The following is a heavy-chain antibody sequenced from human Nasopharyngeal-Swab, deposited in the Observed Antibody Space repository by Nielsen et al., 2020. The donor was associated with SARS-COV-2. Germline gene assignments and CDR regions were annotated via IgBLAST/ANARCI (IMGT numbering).Heavy chain of an antibody. D-gene: IGHD6-6*01. J-gene: IGHJ4*02. V-gene: IGHV4-61*02. CDR1: GCSLRSGDYY. CDR2: IYTNGGT. CDR3: VRDWSSPSKTAFDY. Sequence: SETLSLTCDVFGCSLRSGDYYWSWIRQPAGEGLEWIGRIYTNGGTNYNPSLTSRVTISVDMSKNQFSLKLTSVTAADTAVYYCVRDWSSPSKTAFDYWGQGILVTVSS.